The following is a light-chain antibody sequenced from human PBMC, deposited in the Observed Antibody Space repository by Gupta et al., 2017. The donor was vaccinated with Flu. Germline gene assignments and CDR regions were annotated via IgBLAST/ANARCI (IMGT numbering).Light chain of an antibody. CDR2: KAS. V-gene: IGKV1-5*03. Sequence: DIQMTQSPSTLSASVGDRVTITCRASQSISSWLAWYQQKPGKAPKLLIYKASSLESGVPSRFSGSGYGTEFTLTISSRQPDDFATYYCQQHNSYPRYTFGQGTRLEIK. CDR1: QSISSW. J-gene: IGKJ2*01. CDR3: QQHNSYPRYT.